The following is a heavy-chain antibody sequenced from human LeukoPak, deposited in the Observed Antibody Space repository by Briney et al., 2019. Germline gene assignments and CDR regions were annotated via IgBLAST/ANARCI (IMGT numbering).Heavy chain of an antibody. Sequence: SETLSLTCAVYGGSFSGYYWSWIHQPPGKGLEWIGEINHSGSTNYNPSLKSRVTISVDTSKNQFSLKLSSVTAADTAVYYCARLRYSSGWYGEYYFDYWGQGTLVTVSS. CDR2: INHSGST. D-gene: IGHD6-19*01. CDR1: GGSFSGYY. J-gene: IGHJ4*02. V-gene: IGHV4-34*01. CDR3: ARLRYSSGWYGEYYFDY.